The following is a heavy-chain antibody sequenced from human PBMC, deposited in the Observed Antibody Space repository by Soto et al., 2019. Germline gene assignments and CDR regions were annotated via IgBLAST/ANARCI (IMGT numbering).Heavy chain of an antibody. CDR1: GFTFSSYG. D-gene: IGHD6-13*01. V-gene: IGHV3-30*18. CDR3: AKDRYSSSWSAPYYYYGMDV. J-gene: IGHJ6*02. Sequence: QVQLVESGGGVVQPGRSLRLSCAASGFTFSSYGMHWVRQAPGKGLEWVAVISYDGSNKYYADSVKGRFTISRDNSKNTLYLQMNSLRAEDTAVYYCAKDRYSSSWSAPYYYYGMDVWGQGTTVTVSS. CDR2: ISYDGSNK.